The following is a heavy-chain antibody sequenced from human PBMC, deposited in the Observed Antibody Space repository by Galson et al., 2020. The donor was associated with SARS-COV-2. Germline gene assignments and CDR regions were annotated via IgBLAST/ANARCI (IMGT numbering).Heavy chain of an antibody. D-gene: IGHD5-12*01. V-gene: IGHV3-33*01. CDR1: GFTLSDHS. CDR2: IFFDESEK. CDR3: ARDGQSSRGSAFDY. J-gene: IGHJ4*02. Sequence: GESLKISFSASGFTLSDHSMHWVPQAPGKGLEWVAQIFFDESEKYYGDSVRGRFTISRDSSQNTVYLQMNNLRVDDTAVYYCARDGQSSRGSAFDYWGQGPLLTVSS.